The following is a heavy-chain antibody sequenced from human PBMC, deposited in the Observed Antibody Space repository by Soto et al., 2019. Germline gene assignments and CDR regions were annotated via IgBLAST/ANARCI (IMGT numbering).Heavy chain of an antibody. CDR3: ATNLPRTGRFDY. V-gene: IGHV4-39*01. J-gene: IGHJ4*02. CDR1: GAAITSTGYF. Sequence: SETLSLTCSLSGAAITSTGYFWGCSRQPPGRGVGWVGSIYYSVKTHYNPSLKSRTTISVDRSRNQFSLQVSSVTAADTAVYYCATNLPRTGRFDYWGQGTVVTVSS. CDR2: IYYSVKT.